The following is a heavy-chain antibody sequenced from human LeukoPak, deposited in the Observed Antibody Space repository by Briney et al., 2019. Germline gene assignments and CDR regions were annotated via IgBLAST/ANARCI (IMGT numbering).Heavy chain of an antibody. V-gene: IGHV4-39*07. Sequence: SETLSLTCTVSGGSISSSSYYWGWIRQPPGKGLEWIGSIYYSGSTYYNPSLKSRVTISVDTSKNQFSLKLSSVTAADTAVYYCARESLRETHYYYYYMDVWGKGTTVTVSS. CDR2: IYYSGST. CDR1: GGSISSSSYY. CDR3: ARESLRETHYYYYYMDV. J-gene: IGHJ6*03.